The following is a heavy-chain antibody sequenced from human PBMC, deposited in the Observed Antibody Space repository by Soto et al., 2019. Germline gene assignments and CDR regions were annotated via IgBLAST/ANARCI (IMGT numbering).Heavy chain of an antibody. V-gene: IGHV4-61*01. D-gene: IGHD3-22*01. CDR3: VRAYYYESSPFFHM. J-gene: IGHJ3*02. CDR2: IYYSGTT. Sequence: PSETLSLTGTVSGGSVSSGSYYWSWFRQPPGKGLEWIGDIYYSGTTNYNPSLRSRVTISVDTSKNHFSLKLSSGTAADTALYYCVRAYYYESSPFFHMWAQGTMVDVSS. CDR1: GGSVSSGSYY.